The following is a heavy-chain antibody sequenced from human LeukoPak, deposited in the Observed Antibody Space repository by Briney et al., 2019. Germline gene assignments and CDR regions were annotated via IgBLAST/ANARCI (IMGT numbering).Heavy chain of an antibody. CDR2: ISGSGGST. CDR3: ARLNYYDSSGLREYFQH. CDR1: GFTFSSYA. Sequence: GGSLRLSCAASGFTFSSYAMSWVRQAPGKGLEWVSAISGSGGSTYYADSVKGRFTISRDNSKNTLYLQMNSLRAEDTAVYYCARLNYYDSSGLREYFQHWGQGTLVTVSS. V-gene: IGHV3-23*01. J-gene: IGHJ1*01. D-gene: IGHD3-22*01.